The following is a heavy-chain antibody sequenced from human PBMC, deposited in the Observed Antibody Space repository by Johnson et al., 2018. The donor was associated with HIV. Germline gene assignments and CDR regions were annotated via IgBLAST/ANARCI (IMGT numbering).Heavy chain of an antibody. Sequence: QVQLVESGGGVVQSGRSLRLSCVASGFTFDPYAMHWVRQAPGKGLEWVAVIAYDLSNEFYADSVKGRFTISRDNSRNALYLQMNSLRAEDTAVFYCARDQFGTITTGGDGAFDIWGQGTMVTVSS. D-gene: IGHD5-24*01. CDR3: ARDQFGTITTGGDGAFDI. CDR2: IAYDLSNE. CDR1: GFTFDPYA. J-gene: IGHJ3*02. V-gene: IGHV3-30*04.